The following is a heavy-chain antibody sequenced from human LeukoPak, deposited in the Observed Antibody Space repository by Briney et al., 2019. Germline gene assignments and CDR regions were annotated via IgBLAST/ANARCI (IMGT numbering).Heavy chain of an antibody. V-gene: IGHV3-66*01. CDR3: ARVQYYYDSSGYSGWFDP. J-gene: IGHJ5*02. CDR1: EFSVGSNY. D-gene: IGHD3-22*01. CDR2: IYSGGST. Sequence: GGSLRLSCAASEFSVGSNYMTWVRQAPGKGLEWVSLIYSGGSTYYADSVKGRFTISRDNAKNSLYLQMNSLRAEDTAVYYCARVQYYYDSSGYSGWFDPWGQGTLVTVSS.